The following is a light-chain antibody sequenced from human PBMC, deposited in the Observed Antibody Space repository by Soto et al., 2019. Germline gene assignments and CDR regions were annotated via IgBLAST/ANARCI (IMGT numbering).Light chain of an antibody. CDR2: DAS. CDR1: QDISNY. CDR3: QQYDNHPLT. V-gene: IGKV1-33*01. J-gene: IGKJ4*01. Sequence: DIQMTQSPSSLSASVGDRVTITCQASQDISNYLNWYQQKPGKAPKLLIYDASNLETGVPSRFSGSGSGTDFTFNISSLQPEDIATYYCQQYDNHPLTFVGGTKVEIK.